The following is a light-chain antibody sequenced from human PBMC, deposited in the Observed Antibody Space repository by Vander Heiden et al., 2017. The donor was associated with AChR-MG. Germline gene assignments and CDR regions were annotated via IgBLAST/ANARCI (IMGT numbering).Light chain of an antibody. CDR1: SLTNSY. J-gene: IGLJ2*01. V-gene: IGLV3-19*01. CDR3: NSRDSSGDHPVI. Sequence: SSELTQDPPVSVALGQTVTITCQGDSLTNSYASWYQQKPGQAPILVIFGQDDRASGIPDRFSASSSGNTASLTITGAQAEDEADYYCNSRDSSGDHPVIFGGGTRLTVL. CDR2: GQD.